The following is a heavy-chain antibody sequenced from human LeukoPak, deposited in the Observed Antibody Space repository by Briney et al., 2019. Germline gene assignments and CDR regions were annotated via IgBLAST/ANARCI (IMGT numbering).Heavy chain of an antibody. CDR1: GGTLSSYA. V-gene: IGHV1-69*04. CDR2: IIPILGIA. Sequence: ASVKVSCKASGGTLSSYAISWVRQAPGQGLEWMGRIIPILGIANYAQKFQGRVTITADKSTSTAYMELSSLRPEDTAVYYCTRDSAYGGNSWGQGTLVTVSS. D-gene: IGHD4-23*01. CDR3: TRDSAYGGNS. J-gene: IGHJ4*02.